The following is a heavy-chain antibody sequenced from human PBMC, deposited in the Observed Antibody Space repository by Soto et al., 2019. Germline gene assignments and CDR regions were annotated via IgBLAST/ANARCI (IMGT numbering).Heavy chain of an antibody. CDR3: TTEKGY. V-gene: IGHV3-15*07. Sequence: EVQLVESGGGLVQPGESLRLSCAASGFTFTNAWMNWFRQAPGKGLAWVGRIRSKTDGGTPDYAAPVKGRFTISRDDSKNTLYVQMTSLKTEDTAIYYCTTEKGYWGQGTLVTFSS. CDR2: IRSKTDGGTP. J-gene: IGHJ4*02. CDR1: GFTFTNAW.